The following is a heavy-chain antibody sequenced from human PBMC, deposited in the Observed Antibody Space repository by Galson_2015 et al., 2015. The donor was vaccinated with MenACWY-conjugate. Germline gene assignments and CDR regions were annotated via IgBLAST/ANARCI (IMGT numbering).Heavy chain of an antibody. CDR2: ISRSSSYT. Sequence: SLRLSCAASGFAFSDFYMSWIRQAPGKGLEWVLYISRSSSYTDYGDSVKGRFTISRDNAKNSLYLQMNSLRAEDTAVYYCARCSDGSCIWVDPWGQGTLVTVSS. CDR1: GFAFSDFY. CDR3: ARCSDGSCIWVDP. J-gene: IGHJ5*02. D-gene: IGHD2-15*01. V-gene: IGHV3-11*06.